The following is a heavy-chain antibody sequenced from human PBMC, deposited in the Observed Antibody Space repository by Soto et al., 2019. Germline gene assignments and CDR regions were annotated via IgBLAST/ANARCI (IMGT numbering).Heavy chain of an antibody. J-gene: IGHJ6*02. D-gene: IGHD3-10*01. CDR1: GGSISSSNW. CDR2: IYHSGST. CDR3: ARLVWFEYYGMDV. V-gene: IGHV4-4*02. Sequence: PSETLSLTCAVSGGSISSSNWWSWVRQPPGKGLEWIGEIYHSGSTNYNPSLKSRVTISVDKSKNQFSLKLSSVTAADTAVYYCARLVWFEYYGMDVWGQGITVTVSS.